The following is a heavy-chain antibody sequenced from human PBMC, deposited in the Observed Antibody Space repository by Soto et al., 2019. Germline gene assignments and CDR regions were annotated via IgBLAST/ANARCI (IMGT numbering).Heavy chain of an antibody. J-gene: IGHJ5*02. CDR1: GYTFTSYY. CDR2: INHSGGST. Sequence: QVQLVQSGAEVKKPGASVKVSCKASGYTFTSYYMHWVRQAPGQGLEWMGIINHSGGSTSYAQKFQGRVTMTRDTSTSTVYMELSSLRSEDTAVYYCASNGYSSTWHCWFDPWGQGTLVNVS. D-gene: IGHD6-13*01. CDR3: ASNGYSSTWHCWFDP. V-gene: IGHV1-46*03.